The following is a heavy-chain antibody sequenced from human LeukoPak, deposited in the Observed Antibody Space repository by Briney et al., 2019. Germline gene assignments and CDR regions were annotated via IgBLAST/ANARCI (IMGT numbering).Heavy chain of an antibody. CDR2: IYYSGST. CDR1: GGSISSGGYY. D-gene: IGHD6-19*01. Sequence: SQTLSLTCTVSGGSISSGGYYWSWIRQHPGKGLEWIGYIYYSGSTYYNPSLKSRVTISVDTSKNQFSLKLSSVTAADTAVYYCARGPIIAVAGYYFDYWGQGTLVTVSS. CDR3: ARGPIIAVAGYYFDY. V-gene: IGHV4-31*03. J-gene: IGHJ4*02.